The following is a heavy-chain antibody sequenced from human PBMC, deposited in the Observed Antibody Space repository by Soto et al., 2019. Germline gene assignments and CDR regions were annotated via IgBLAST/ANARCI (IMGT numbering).Heavy chain of an antibody. J-gene: IGHJ5*02. Sequence: QVQLVQSGAEVKKPGASVKVSCKASGYTFTGYYMHWVRQAPGQGLEWMGWINPNSGGTNYAQKFQGWVTMTRDTSISTAYRELSRLRSDDTAVYYCARGDATQWLRPGWWFDPWGQGTLVTVSS. D-gene: IGHD6-19*01. CDR2: INPNSGGT. CDR1: GYTFTGYY. CDR3: ARGDATQWLRPGWWFDP. V-gene: IGHV1-2*04.